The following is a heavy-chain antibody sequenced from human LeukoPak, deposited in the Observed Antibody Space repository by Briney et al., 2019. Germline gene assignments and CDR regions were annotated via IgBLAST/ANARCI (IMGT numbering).Heavy chain of an antibody. CDR2: VYSGST. CDR3: ARHSTVTTGTIAY. CDR1: GGSISNSSYY. J-gene: IGHJ4*02. D-gene: IGHD4-17*01. V-gene: IGHV4-39*01. Sequence: PETLSLTCTVSGGSISNSSYYWGWIRQPPGKGLEWIGSVYSGSTYYNPSLKSRVTISVDTSKNQFSLNLSSVTAADTAVYYCARHSTVTTGTIAYWGQGTLVTVSS.